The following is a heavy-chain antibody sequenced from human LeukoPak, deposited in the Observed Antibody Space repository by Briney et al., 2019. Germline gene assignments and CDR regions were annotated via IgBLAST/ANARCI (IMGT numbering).Heavy chain of an antibody. V-gene: IGHV3-11*01. CDR3: ARDKEVASAAGKEFDY. J-gene: IGHJ4*02. Sequence: GALRLSCAASGFTFSDYYMSWIRQAPGKGLEWVSYISSSGSTIYYADSVEGRFTISRDNAKNSLYLQMNSLRAEDTAVYYCARDKEVASAAGKEFDYWGQGTLVTVSS. D-gene: IGHD6-13*01. CDR2: ISSSGSTI. CDR1: GFTFSDYY.